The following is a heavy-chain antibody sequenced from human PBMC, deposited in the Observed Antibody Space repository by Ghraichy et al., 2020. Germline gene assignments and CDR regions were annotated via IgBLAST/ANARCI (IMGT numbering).Heavy chain of an antibody. Sequence: GESLNISCKGSGYNFNSYWVAWVRQMSGKGLEWMGIIYPVDSETRYSPSFQGQVTISVDKSISTAYLQWRSLKASDTAMYYCARESNGLDVWGQGTTVTVSS. CDR3: ARESNGLDV. J-gene: IGHJ6*02. CDR2: IYPVDSET. V-gene: IGHV5-51*01. CDR1: GYNFNSYW.